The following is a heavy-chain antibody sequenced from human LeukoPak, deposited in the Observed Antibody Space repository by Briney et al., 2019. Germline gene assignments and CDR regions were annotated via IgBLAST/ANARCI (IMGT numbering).Heavy chain of an antibody. CDR2: ISGSGGST. CDR3: AKDMGLQRYYFDY. J-gene: IGHJ4*02. Sequence: GGSLGLSCAASGFTFSSYAMSWVRQAPGKGLEWVSAISGSGGSTYYADSVKGRFTISRDNPKNTLYLQMNSLRAEDTAVYYCAKDMGLQRYYFDYWRWGTLVTVSS. CDR1: GFTFSSYA. D-gene: IGHD5-24*01. V-gene: IGHV3-23*01.